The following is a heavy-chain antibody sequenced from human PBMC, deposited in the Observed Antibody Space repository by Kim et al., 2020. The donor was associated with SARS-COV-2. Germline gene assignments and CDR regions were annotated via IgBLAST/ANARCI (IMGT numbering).Heavy chain of an antibody. Sequence: TLSLTCTVSGGSISSSSYYWGWIRQPPGKGLEWIGSIYYSGSTYYNPSLKSRVTISVDTSKNQFSLKLSSVTAADTAVYYCARHRAAARVEYYYGMDVWGQGTTVTVSS. D-gene: IGHD6-13*01. CDR1: GGSISSSSYY. J-gene: IGHJ6*02. CDR2: IYYSGST. CDR3: ARHRAAARVEYYYGMDV. V-gene: IGHV4-39*01.